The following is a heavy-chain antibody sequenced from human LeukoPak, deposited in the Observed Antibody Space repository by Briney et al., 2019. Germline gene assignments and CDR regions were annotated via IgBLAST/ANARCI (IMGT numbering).Heavy chain of an antibody. CDR1: GYTFTSYG. CDR2: ISAYNGNT. Sequence: ASVKVSCKASGYTFTSYGISWVRQAPGQGLEWMGWISAYNGNTNYAQKLQGRVTMTTDTSTSTAYMELRSLRSDDTAVYYCAGCEGLYCSGGSCYVLRGMDVWGQGTTVTVSS. J-gene: IGHJ6*02. CDR3: AGCEGLYCSGGSCYVLRGMDV. D-gene: IGHD2-15*01. V-gene: IGHV1-18*01.